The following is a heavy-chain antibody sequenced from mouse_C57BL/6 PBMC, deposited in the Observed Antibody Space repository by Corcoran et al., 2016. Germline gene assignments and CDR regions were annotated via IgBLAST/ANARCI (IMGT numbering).Heavy chain of an antibody. D-gene: IGHD2-5*01. J-gene: IGHJ2*01. CDR1: GYTFTTYG. CDR3: ASGYSNYPFDY. Sequence: QIQLVQSGPALKKPGETVKFSCKASGYTFTTYGMSWVKQAPGKGLKWMGWINTYSGVPTYADDFKGRFAFSLETSASTAYLQINNLKNEDTATYFCASGYSNYPFDYWGQGTTLTVSS. CDR2: INTYSGVP. V-gene: IGHV9-3*01.